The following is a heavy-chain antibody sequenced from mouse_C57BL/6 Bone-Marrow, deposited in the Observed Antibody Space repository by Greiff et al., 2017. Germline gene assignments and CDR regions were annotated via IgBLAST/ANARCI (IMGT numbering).Heavy chain of an antibody. V-gene: IGHV1-63*01. CDR2: IYPGGGYT. D-gene: IGHD1-3*01. CDR1: GYTFTNYW. J-gene: IGHJ4*01. Sequence: VQLQQSGAELVRPGTSVKMSCKASGYTFTNYWIGWAKQRPGHGLEWIGDIYPGGGYTNYNEKFKGKATLTADKSSSTAYMQFSSLTSEDSAIDYCARKSGATPYYYAMDYWGQGTSVTVSS. CDR3: ARKSGATPYYYAMDY.